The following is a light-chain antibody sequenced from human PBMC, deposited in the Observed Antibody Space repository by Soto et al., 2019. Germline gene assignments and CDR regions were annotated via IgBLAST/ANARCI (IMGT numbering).Light chain of an antibody. V-gene: IGKV3-15*01. J-gene: IGKJ1*01. CDR2: GAS. CDR3: QKYNNWPGT. CDR1: QSVSSK. Sequence: EIVLTQSPGTLSVSPGERATLSCRASQSVSSKLAWYQQKPGQAPSLLFYGASTGATGIPARFSGSGSETAFTLSISSLKSEDVAVFHCQKYNNWPGTFGQGTKVEIQ.